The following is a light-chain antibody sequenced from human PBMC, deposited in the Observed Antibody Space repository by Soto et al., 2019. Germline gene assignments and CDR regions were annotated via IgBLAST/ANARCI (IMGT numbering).Light chain of an antibody. CDR1: QSVSSN. V-gene: IGKV3-15*01. Sequence: EIVMTQAPATLSVSPGERATLSCRSSQSVSSNLAWYRQKPGQAPRLLIYGASTRATGIPARFSGSGSGTEFTLTISSLQSEDFAVYYCQQRSDWPSFGQGTRLEIK. J-gene: IGKJ5*01. CDR2: GAS. CDR3: QQRSDWPS.